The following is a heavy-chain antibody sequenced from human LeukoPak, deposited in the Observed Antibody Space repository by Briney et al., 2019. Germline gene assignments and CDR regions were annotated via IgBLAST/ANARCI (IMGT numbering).Heavy chain of an antibody. V-gene: IGHV3-66*02. CDR2: IFSGGTT. CDR1: GATVSNNY. J-gene: IGHJ4*02. CDR3: ASVESVGAFRL. D-gene: IGHD1-1*01. Sequence: GGSLRLSCAASGATVSNNYMNWVRQAPGKGLEWVSVIFSGGTTYYGDSVKGRFTISRDNSKNTLYLQMNSLRAEDTAVYYCASVESVGAFRLWGQGSLVTVSS.